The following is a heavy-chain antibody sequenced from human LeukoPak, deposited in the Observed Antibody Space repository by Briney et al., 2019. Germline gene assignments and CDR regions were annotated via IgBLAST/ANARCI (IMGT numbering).Heavy chain of an antibody. Sequence: GGSLRLSCAASGFTFSSYWMSGVRQAPGKGREWVGNIKQEGSEKYYVDSVKGRFTIPRDNAKNSLSPQMNSLRAEDTAVYSCARQWELPVEDYWGQGTLVTVSS. CDR2: IKQEGSEK. CDR1: GFTFSSYW. V-gene: IGHV3-7*01. D-gene: IGHD1-26*01. CDR3: ARQWELPVEDY. J-gene: IGHJ4*02.